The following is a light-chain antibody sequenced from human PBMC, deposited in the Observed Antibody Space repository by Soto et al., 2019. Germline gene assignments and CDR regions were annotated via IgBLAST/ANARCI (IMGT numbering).Light chain of an antibody. V-gene: IGKV2-28*01. CDR2: LAS. CDR3: MQALQTPWT. Sequence: DIVMTQSPLSLPVTPGEPASISCRSSQSLLHNNGYNYLDWYLQKPGQSPHLLISLASNRASGVPDRFSGSGSGTDFTLKISRVEAEDVGLYYCMQALQTPWTFGQGTRVEIK. CDR1: QSLLHNNGYNY. J-gene: IGKJ1*01.